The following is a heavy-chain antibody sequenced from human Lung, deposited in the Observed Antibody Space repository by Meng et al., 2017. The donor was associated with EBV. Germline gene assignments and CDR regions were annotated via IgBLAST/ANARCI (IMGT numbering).Heavy chain of an antibody. D-gene: IGHD3-16*01. CDR2: IKQSGTT. V-gene: IGHV4-34*02. Sequence: LQRGGSGLLETWETLAITCGIYGESFSDLHWSWGRQPPGRGLEWIGDIKQSGTTNYNSTLKSRVTISIDTSKKQFSLELTSVTAADTAMYYCARLADGPTSPWGQGIMVTVSS. CDR1: GESFSDLH. J-gene: IGHJ5*02. CDR3: ARLADGPTSP.